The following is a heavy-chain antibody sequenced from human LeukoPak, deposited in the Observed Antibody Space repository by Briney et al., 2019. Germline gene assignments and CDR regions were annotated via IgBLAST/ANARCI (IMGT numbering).Heavy chain of an antibody. Sequence: GASVKVSCKASGYSFIGYYLLWVRQAPGQGLEWMGWINPNNGGTLYAQKFQGRVTMTRDTSITTAFMELSSLRSDDTAVYYRARVPVAGLFDYWGQGTLVTVSS. CDR3: ARVPVAGLFDY. D-gene: IGHD2-15*01. CDR1: GYSFIGYY. CDR2: INPNNGGT. J-gene: IGHJ4*02. V-gene: IGHV1-2*02.